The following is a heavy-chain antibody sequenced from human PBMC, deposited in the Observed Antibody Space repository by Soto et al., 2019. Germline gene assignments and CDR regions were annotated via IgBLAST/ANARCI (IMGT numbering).Heavy chain of an antibody. V-gene: IGHV3-23*01. J-gene: IGHJ3*01. D-gene: IGHD5-12*01. CDR1: GFIFTNYV. CDR3: VREGRGSFDF. CDR2: IGGRGSSA. Sequence: GGSLRLSCAASGFIFTNYVMNWVRQAPGKGLEWVSVIGGRGSSAYYADSVQGRFTISRDNSKNTLSLQMSSLTADDTAIYYCVREGRGSFDFWGRGTMVTVSS.